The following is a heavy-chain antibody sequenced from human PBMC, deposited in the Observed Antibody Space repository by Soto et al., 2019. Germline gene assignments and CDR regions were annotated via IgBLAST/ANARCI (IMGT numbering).Heavy chain of an antibody. V-gene: IGHV1-18*01. Sequence: QDQLVQSGAEILKPGASVKVSCKTSTYMFSNYGVSWVRQAPGHGLEWMGWISAYNGNTNYAQKLKDRVTLTTDTSTSTAYMELRSLRSDDTAVYYCARGGAARHLDSWGQGTPVTVSS. CDR3: ARGGAARHLDS. D-gene: IGHD6-6*01. J-gene: IGHJ5*01. CDR2: ISAYNGNT. CDR1: TYMFSNYG.